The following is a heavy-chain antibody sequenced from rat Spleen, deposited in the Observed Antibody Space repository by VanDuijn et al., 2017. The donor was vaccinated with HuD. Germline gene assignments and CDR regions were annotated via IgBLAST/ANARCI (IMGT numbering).Heavy chain of an antibody. CDR3: ARSQLSDWFAY. Sequence: EVQLQESGPGLVKPSQSLSLTCSVTGYSITSNHWGWIRKFPGNKMEWIGHISYSGSTTYNPSLKSRISITRDTSKNQFFLHLNSITTEDTATYYCARSQLSDWFAYWGQGTLVTVSS. J-gene: IGHJ3*01. V-gene: IGHV3-1*01. CDR2: ISYSGST. CDR1: GYSITSNH. D-gene: IGHD1-2*01.